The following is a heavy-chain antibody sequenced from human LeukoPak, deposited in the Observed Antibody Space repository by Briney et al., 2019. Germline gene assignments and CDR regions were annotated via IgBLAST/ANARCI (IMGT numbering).Heavy chain of an antibody. V-gene: IGHV4-59*08. CDR1: GGSIGTYY. Sequence: PSETLSLTCTVSGGSIGTYYWSWIRQSPGKGLEWIGYIYVTGSTRYNPYLQSRVTISVDTSRNQFFLKMNSVTAADTAVHYCARHIGGGIEDMDVWGKGTKVTVSS. J-gene: IGHJ6*03. CDR3: ARHIGGGIEDMDV. CDR2: IYVTGST. D-gene: IGHD3-16*02.